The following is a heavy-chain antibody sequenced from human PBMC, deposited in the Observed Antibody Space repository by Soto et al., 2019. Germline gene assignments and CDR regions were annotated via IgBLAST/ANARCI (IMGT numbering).Heavy chain of an antibody. V-gene: IGHV4-59*12. CDR3: ARVGITMVRGVIIPQRDAFDI. J-gene: IGHJ3*02. CDR1: GGSISSYY. CDR2: IYYSAST. D-gene: IGHD3-10*01. Sequence: SETLSLTCTVSGGSISSYYWSWIRQPPGKGLEWIGYIYYSASTNYNPSLKSRVTISVDTSKNQFSLKLSSVTAADTAVYYCARVGITMVRGVIIPQRDAFDICGQGTMVTVSS.